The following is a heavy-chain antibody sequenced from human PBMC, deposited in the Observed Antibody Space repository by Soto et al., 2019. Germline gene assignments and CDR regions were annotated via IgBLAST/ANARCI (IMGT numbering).Heavy chain of an antibody. D-gene: IGHD4-4*01. V-gene: IGHV1-46*01. CDR3: AVGGNYLSMDV. CDR1: GYTFTSYY. J-gene: IGHJ6*02. CDR2: IKPDGGGT. Sequence: QVQLVQSGAEVNKPEASVKVSCKASGYTFTSYYMHCVRLAPGQGLEWMGIIKPDGGGTSYAQQFQGRVIMARDTSTSTVYMEMSSLRSEDTAVYYCAVGGNYLSMDVWGQGTTVTVSS.